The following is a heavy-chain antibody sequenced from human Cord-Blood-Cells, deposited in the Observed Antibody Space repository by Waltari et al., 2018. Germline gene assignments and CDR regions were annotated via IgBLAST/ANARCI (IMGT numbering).Heavy chain of an antibody. CDR2: IYPGDSDT. D-gene: IGHD6-13*01. V-gene: IGHV5-51*03. Sequence: EVQLVQSGAAVKKPGESLKISCKGSGYSFTSYWIGWLRQMPGKGLEWMGIIYPGDSDTRYSPSFQGQVTISADKSISTAYLQWSSLKASDTAMYYCARRGIAAAGTADWFDPWGQGTLVTVSS. CDR1: GYSFTSYW. CDR3: ARRGIAAAGTADWFDP. J-gene: IGHJ5*02.